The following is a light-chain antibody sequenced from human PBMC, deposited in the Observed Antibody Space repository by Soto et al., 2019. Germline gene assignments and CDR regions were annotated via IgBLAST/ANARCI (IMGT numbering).Light chain of an antibody. V-gene: IGLV2-23*02. CDR2: EVT. J-gene: IGLJ1*01. Sequence: QSVLTQPASVSGSPRQSITISCTGTNSDVGSYDLVSWFQQHPGKAPKVVIYEVTKRPSGVSDRFSGFKSGNTASLTISGLQAEDEADYYCFSYAGDGVYVFGTGTNVTVL. CDR3: FSYAGDGVYV. CDR1: NSDVGSYDL.